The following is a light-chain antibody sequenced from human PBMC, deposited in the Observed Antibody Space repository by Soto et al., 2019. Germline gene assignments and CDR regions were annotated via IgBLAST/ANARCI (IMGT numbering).Light chain of an antibody. CDR1: QSVSSY. CDR2: DAS. V-gene: IGKV3-11*01. CDR3: QQRSNWPPS. Sequence: EIVLTQSPATLSLSPGERDTLSCRASQSVSSYLAWYQQKPGQATRLLIYDASNKATGIPARFSGSGSGTIFTLTISCLEPEDFAVYYCQQRSNWPPSFGGGTKVDIK. J-gene: IGKJ4*02.